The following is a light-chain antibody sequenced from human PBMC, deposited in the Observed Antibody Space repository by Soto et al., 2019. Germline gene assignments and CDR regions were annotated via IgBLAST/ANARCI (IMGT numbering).Light chain of an antibody. J-gene: IGKJ3*01. CDR2: DAA. V-gene: IGKV3D-11*02. CDR1: QSVSSY. Sequence: EIVLTQSPATLSLSPGERATLSCRASQSVSSYLAWSQQKPCQAPRLLIYDAANRATGIPAGFSGSGPGTDFSHTLRCLERKDFAVYYCQQRSNWPTFTFGPGTKVDIK. CDR3: QQRSNWPTFT.